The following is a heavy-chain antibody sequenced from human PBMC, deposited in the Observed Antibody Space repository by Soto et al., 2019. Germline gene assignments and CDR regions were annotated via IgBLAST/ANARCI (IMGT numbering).Heavy chain of an antibody. Sequence: PGGSLRLSCAASGFTFSSSWMSWVRQAPGKGLERVANIKPDGSEKYYVDSVKGRFTISRDNAKDSLYLQMNSLRAEDTAVYYCAKNYYWAFDIRGQGTMVTVSS. D-gene: IGHD3-10*01. J-gene: IGHJ3*02. CDR1: GFTFSSSW. CDR2: IKPDGSEK. V-gene: IGHV3-7*03. CDR3: AKNYYWAFDI.